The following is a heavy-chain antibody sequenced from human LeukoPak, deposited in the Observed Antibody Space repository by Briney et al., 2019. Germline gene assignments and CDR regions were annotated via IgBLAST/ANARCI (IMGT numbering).Heavy chain of an antibody. CDR3: ARQRGYSDY. Sequence: SGTLSLTCAVSGGSISSNNWWGWVRQPPGKGLEWIGEIYHSGSPSYNPSLKSRVTISVDTSKNQFSLKLSSVTAADTAVYYCARQRGYSDYWGQGTLVTVSS. CDR1: GGSISSNNW. V-gene: IGHV4-4*02. J-gene: IGHJ4*02. D-gene: IGHD5-18*01. CDR2: IYHSGSP.